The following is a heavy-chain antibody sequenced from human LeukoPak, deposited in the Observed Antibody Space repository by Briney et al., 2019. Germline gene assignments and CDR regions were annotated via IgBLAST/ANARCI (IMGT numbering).Heavy chain of an antibody. CDR2: ISSSSSYI. CDR1: GFTFSSYS. D-gene: IGHD3-10*01. J-gene: IGHJ4*02. Sequence: GRSLRLSCAASGFTFSSYSMNWVRQAPGKGLEWVSSISSSSSYIYYADPVKGRFTISRDNAKNSLYLQMNSLRAEDTAVYYCARDSSGRHTMPTSHWGQGTLVTVSS. CDR3: ARDSSGRHTMPTSH. V-gene: IGHV3-21*01.